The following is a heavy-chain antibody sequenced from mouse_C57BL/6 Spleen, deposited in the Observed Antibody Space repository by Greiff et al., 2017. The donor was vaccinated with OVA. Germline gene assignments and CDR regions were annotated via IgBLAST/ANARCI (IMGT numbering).Heavy chain of an antibody. J-gene: IGHJ2*01. V-gene: IGHV1-53*01. CDR1: GYTFTSYW. D-gene: IGHD1-1*01. Sequence: VQLQQSGTELVKPGASVKLSCKASGYTFTSYWMHWVKQRPGQGLEWIGNINPSNGGTNYNEKFKSKATLTVDKSSSTAYMQLSSLTSEDSAVYYCARTVYYGSRGDYFDYWGQGTTLTVSS. CDR3: ARTVYYGSRGDYFDY. CDR2: INPSNGGT.